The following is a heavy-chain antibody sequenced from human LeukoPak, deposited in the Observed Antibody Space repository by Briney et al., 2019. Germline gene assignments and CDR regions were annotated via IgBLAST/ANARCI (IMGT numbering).Heavy chain of an antibody. CDR1: GYTFTSYY. Sequence: ASVKVSCKASGYTFTSYYMHWVRQAPGQGLEWMGWINPNSGGTNFAQKFQGRVTMTRDTSISTAYMELSRLRSDDTAVYYCARDYGDYWRFDPWGQGTLVTVSS. J-gene: IGHJ5*02. D-gene: IGHD4-17*01. CDR3: ARDYGDYWRFDP. V-gene: IGHV1-2*02. CDR2: INPNSGGT.